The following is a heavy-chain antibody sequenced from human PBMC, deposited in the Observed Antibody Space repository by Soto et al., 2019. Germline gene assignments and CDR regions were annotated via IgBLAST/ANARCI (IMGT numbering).Heavy chain of an antibody. Sequence: QLQLQESGPGLVKPSETLSLTCTVSGGSISSSSYYWGWIRQPPGKGLEWIGSIYYSGSTYYNPSLKSRVTISVDTSKNQFSLKLSSVTAADTAVYYCAGHAARFWSGYPDYFDYWGQGTLVTVSS. V-gene: IGHV4-39*01. CDR2: IYYSGST. J-gene: IGHJ4*02. CDR3: AGHAARFWSGYPDYFDY. CDR1: GGSISSSSYY. D-gene: IGHD3-3*01.